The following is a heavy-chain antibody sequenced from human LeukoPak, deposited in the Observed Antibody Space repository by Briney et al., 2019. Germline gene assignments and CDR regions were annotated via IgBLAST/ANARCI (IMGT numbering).Heavy chain of an antibody. CDR3: ARSRVVIRSFYYYGMDV. J-gene: IGHJ6*02. D-gene: IGHD3-3*01. CDR1: GGSISSYY. V-gene: IGHV4-59*08. Sequence: SETLSLTCTVSGGSISSYYWSWIRQPPGKGLEWIGYIYYSGGTNYNPSLKSRVTISVDTSKNQFSLKLSSVTAADTAVYYCARSRVVIRSFYYYGMDVWGQGTTVTVSS. CDR2: IYYSGGT.